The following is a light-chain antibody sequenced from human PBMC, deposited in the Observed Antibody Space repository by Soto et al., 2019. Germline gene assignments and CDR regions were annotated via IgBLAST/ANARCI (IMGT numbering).Light chain of an antibody. V-gene: IGLV7-46*01. Sequence: AVVTQEPSLTVSPGGTVTLTCGFTTGAVTSSHYPYWFQQKPGQAPRTLIYDTNNKHSWTPARFSGSLLGGKAALTLSGAQPEDEADYYCLFSYSGARVFGGGTKVTVL. CDR2: DTN. J-gene: IGLJ2*01. CDR3: LFSYSGARV. CDR1: TGAVTSSHY.